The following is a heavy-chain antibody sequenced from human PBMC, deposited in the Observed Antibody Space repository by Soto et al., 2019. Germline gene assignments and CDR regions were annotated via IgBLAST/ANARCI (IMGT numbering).Heavy chain of an antibody. CDR3: VRSFSFDWLLFTLDY. CDR2: IKEDGSEE. CDR1: GFTFNTYW. V-gene: IGHV3-7*01. Sequence: QLVESGGGLVQPGGSLRLSCATSGFTFNTYWMTWVRQAPGKGLEWVANIKEDGSEENYVDSVKGRFTISRDNGKNSLFLQMNRLRREDSSVYYCVRSFSFDWLLFTLDYWGQGTLVPVSS. J-gene: IGHJ4*02. D-gene: IGHD3-9*01.